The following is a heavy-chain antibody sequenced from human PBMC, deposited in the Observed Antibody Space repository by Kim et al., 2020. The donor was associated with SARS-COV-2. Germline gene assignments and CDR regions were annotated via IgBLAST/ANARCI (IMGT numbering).Heavy chain of an antibody. Sequence: GGSLRLSCAASGFTFSSYWMSWVRQAPGKGLEWVANIKQDGSEKYYVDSVKGRFTISRDNAKNSLYLQMNSLRAEDTAVYYCARDGGPDCSSTSCYSVYYYYMDVWGKGTTVTVSS. CDR2: IKQDGSEK. J-gene: IGHJ6*03. D-gene: IGHD2-2*02. V-gene: IGHV3-7*01. CDR1: GFTFSSYW. CDR3: ARDGGPDCSSTSCYSVYYYYMDV.